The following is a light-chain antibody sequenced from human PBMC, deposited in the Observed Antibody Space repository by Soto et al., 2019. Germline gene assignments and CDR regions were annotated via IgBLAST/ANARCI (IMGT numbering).Light chain of an antibody. CDR3: SSYAGSDNPYV. Sequence: QSVLTHPASASGSPGQSVTISCTGTSGDVGGYDYVSWYQQHPGKAPKLMIYEVTKRPLGVPDRFSGSKSGNTASLTVSGLQAEDEADYYCSSYAGSDNPYVFGTGTKVTVL. J-gene: IGLJ1*01. V-gene: IGLV2-8*01. CDR2: EVT. CDR1: SGDVGGYDY.